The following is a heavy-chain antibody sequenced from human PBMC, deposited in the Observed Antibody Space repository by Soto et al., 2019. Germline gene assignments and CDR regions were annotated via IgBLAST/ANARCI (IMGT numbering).Heavy chain of an antibody. CDR2: INAGNGNT. V-gene: IGHV1-3*01. CDR1: GYTFTSYA. D-gene: IGHD5-12*01. J-gene: IGHJ4*02. CDR3: AKKGSGYSGYPYFDY. Sequence: QVQLVQSGAEVKKPGASVKVSCKASGYTFTSYAMHWVRQAPGQRLEWMGWINAGNGNTKYSQKFQGRVTITRDTSASTAYMELSSLRSEDTAVYYCAKKGSGYSGYPYFDYWGQGTLVTVSS.